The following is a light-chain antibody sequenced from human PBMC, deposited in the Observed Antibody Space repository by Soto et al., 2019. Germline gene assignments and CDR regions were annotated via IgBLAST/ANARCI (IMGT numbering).Light chain of an antibody. J-gene: IGKJ3*01. V-gene: IGKV1-27*01. CDR1: QGISNY. CDR3: QKYNIDPFT. Sequence: DIQMTQSPSSLSASVGDRVAITCRASQGISNYLAWYQQKPGKVPKLLLYASSTLQSGVPSRFSGSGSGTDFTLTISSLQHEDVATYYCQKYNIDPFTFGAGTKVDIK. CDR2: ASS.